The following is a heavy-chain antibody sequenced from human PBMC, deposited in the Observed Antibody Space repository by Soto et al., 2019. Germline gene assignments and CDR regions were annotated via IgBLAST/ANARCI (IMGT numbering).Heavy chain of an antibody. CDR3: ARLVVVAPVANV. J-gene: IGHJ4*02. CDR1: GGSVSYNSYY. Sequence: SETLSPTCSVSGGSVSYNSYYWGWIRQPPGKGLEWVGGIFYTGTTYYNPSLKDRLSISVDTSKNSFSLNLTSVTAADTAVYFCARLVVVAPVANVWGQGALVTVSS. CDR2: IFYTGTT. D-gene: IGHD2-21*01. V-gene: IGHV4-39*01.